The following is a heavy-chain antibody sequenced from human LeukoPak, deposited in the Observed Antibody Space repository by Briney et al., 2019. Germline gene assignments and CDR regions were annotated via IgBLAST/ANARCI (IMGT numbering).Heavy chain of an antibody. V-gene: IGHV3-7*01. CDR3: ARDPEEWEIPPNY. CDR2: INQDGSEE. D-gene: IGHD1-26*01. J-gene: IGHJ4*02. Sequence: GGSLSLSCAASGFTFSTSRMTWVRQAPGKGLEWVANINQDGSEEKYADSVKGRFTIFRDNARNSVYLQMNRLRVDDTAVYYCARDPEEWEIPPNYWGQGTLVSVSS. CDR1: GFTFSTSR.